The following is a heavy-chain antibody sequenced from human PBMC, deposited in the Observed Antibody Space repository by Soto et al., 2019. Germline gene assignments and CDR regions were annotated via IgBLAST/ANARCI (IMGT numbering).Heavy chain of an antibody. CDR1: GGSISSHY. CDR2: IYYRGST. Sequence: PSETLSLTCTVSGGSISSHYWSWVRQAPGKGLEWIGHIYYRGSTNYNPSLRSRSTISVDASKSQFSLKLNSVTTADTAVYYCARDGREASGMDVWGQGTKVPVSS. CDR3: ARDGREASGMDV. J-gene: IGHJ6*02. D-gene: IGHD1-26*01. V-gene: IGHV4-59*11.